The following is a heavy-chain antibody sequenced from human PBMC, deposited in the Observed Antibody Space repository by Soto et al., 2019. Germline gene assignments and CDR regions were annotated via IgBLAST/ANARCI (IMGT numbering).Heavy chain of an antibody. Sequence: SVKVYCKTSGYTYTSYGISWVRQKPGQGPEWMGWISAYNGNTNYAQKLQGRVTMTTDTSTSTAYMELRSLRSDDTAVYYCAHAPTGTTHGGYYYGMDVWGQGTTVTGSS. CDR1: GYTYTSYG. D-gene: IGHD1-1*01. J-gene: IGHJ6*02. CDR2: ISAYNGNT. CDR3: AHAPTGTTHGGYYYGMDV. V-gene: IGHV1-18*01.